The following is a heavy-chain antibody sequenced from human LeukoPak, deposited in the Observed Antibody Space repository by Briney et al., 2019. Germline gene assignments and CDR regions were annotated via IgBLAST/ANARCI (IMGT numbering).Heavy chain of an antibody. D-gene: IGHD3-3*01. Sequence: GGSLRLSCAASGFTFSSYAMHWVRQAPGKGLEWVAVISYDGSNKYYADSVKGRFTISRDNSKNTLYLQMNSLRAEDTAVYYCARAGFWSGYVDYWGQGTLVTVSS. V-gene: IGHV3-30-3*01. CDR3: ARAGFWSGYVDY. CDR1: GFTFSSYA. CDR2: ISYDGSNK. J-gene: IGHJ4*02.